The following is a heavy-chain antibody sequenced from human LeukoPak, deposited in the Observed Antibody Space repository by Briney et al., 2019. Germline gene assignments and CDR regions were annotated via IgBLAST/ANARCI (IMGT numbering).Heavy chain of an antibody. J-gene: IGHJ6*02. CDR3: AKMGSSSWEYYYYYGMDV. D-gene: IGHD6-13*01. CDR1: GFTFSSYA. CDR2: ISWNSGSI. Sequence: GGSLRLSCAASGFTFSSYAMHWVRQAPGKGLEWVSGISWNSGSIGYADSVKGRFTISRDNAKNSLYLQMNSLRAEDTALYYCAKMGSSSWEYYYYYGMDVWGQGTTVTVSS. V-gene: IGHV3-9*01.